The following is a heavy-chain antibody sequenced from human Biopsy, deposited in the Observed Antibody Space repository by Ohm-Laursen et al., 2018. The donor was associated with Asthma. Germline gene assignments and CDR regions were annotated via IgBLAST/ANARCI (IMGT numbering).Heavy chain of an antibody. CDR1: GGSISSSSYY. D-gene: IGHD6-19*01. CDR2: IYYTGTT. V-gene: IGHV4-39*01. J-gene: IGHJ6*02. CDR3: ASGGIAVAGPSHYYYYYGMDV. Sequence: TLSLTCTVSGGSISSSSYYWGWIRQPPGKGLAWIGHIYYTGTTNYSPSLKSRATISVDRSKNQFSLKLTSVTAADTAVYYCASGGIAVAGPSHYYYYYGMDVWGQGTTVTVSS.